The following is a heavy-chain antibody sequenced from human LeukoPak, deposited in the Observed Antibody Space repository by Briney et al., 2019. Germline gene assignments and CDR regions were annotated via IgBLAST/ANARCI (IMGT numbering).Heavy chain of an antibody. CDR2: FYYSGST. CDR3: ARVRQWLVNYFDY. D-gene: IGHD6-19*01. J-gene: IGHJ4*02. CDR1: GVSISSSSYY. V-gene: IGHV4-39*07. Sequence: PSETLSLTCTVSGVSISSSSYYWGWIRQPPGKGLEWIGSFYYSGSTYYNPSLKSRVTISVDTSKNQFSLKLRSVTAADTAVYYCARVRQWLVNYFDYWGQGTLVTVSS.